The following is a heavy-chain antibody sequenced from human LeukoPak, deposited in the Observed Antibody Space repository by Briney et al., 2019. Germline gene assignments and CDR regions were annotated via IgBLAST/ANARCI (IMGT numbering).Heavy chain of an antibody. V-gene: IGHV4-39*01. D-gene: IGHD3-16*01. CDR3: VDGGSSRLAPFDY. CDR1: GGSISSGSYY. Sequence: SETLSLTCTVSGGSISSGSYYWTWIRQPAGKGLEWIGSIYYSGSTYYDPSLKSRVTISVDTSKNQFSLKLSSVTAADTAVYYCVDGGSSRLAPFDYWGQGTLVTVSS. CDR2: IYYSGST. J-gene: IGHJ4*02.